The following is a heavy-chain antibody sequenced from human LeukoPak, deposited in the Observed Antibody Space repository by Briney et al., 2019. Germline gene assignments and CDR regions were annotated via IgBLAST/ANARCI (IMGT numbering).Heavy chain of an antibody. Sequence: SETLSLTCTVSGGSLSRYYWSWVRQPAGKGLEGIGRIYTSGSTKYNTSLTRRGTISVETSNNQFSLKLSSVTAADTAVYYCARATYYYDSSGYSLNWFDPWGQGTLVTVSS. J-gene: IGHJ5*02. CDR2: IYTSGST. V-gene: IGHV4-4*07. CDR1: GGSLSRYY. CDR3: ARATYYYDSSGYSLNWFDP. D-gene: IGHD3-22*01.